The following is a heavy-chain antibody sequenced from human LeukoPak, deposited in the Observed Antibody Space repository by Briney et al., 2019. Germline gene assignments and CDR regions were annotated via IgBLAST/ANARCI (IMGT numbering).Heavy chain of an antibody. CDR3: AKAFGGSYSDYYYMDV. V-gene: IGHV3-23*01. J-gene: IGHJ6*03. D-gene: IGHD1-26*01. CDR1: GFTFSRYV. Sequence: GGSLRLSCAASGFTFSRYVISWVRQAPGKGLEWVSGISGDGYSTYYADSVKGRFSISRDNSKNTLYLQMNSLRAEDTAVYYCAKAFGGSYSDYYYMDVWGKGTTVTISS. CDR2: ISGDGYST.